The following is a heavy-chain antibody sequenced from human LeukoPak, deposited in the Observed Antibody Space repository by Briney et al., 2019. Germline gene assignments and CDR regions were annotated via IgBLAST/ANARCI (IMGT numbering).Heavy chain of an antibody. D-gene: IGHD3-22*01. J-gene: IGHJ4*02. CDR2: INHSGST. CDR3: ARVGGSSGYGY. Sequence: SETLSLTCAVYGGSFSGYYWSWIRQPPGKGLEWIGEINHSGSTNYNPSLKSRVTISVDTSKNQFSLKLSSVAAADTAVYYCARVGGSSGYGYWGQGTLVTVSS. CDR1: GGSFSGYY. V-gene: IGHV4-34*01.